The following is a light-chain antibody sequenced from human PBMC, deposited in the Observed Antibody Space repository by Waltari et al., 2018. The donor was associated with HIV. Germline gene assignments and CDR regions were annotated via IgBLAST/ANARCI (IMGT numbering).Light chain of an antibody. Sequence: QSALAQPASVSGSPGQSITISCTGTSHDCWGYNFGSWYQQHPGKAPKLSIYGGNKRPSVVSNRFSGSKSGNTASLTLSGLQAEDEADYHCCSYAGDSTFMFGGGTKLTVL. J-gene: IGLJ3*02. CDR1: SHDCWGYNF. CDR2: GGN. V-gene: IGLV2-23*03. CDR3: CSYAGDSTFM.